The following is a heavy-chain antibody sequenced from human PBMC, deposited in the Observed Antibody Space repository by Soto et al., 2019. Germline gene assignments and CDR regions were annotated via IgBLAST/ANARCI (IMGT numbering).Heavy chain of an antibody. Sequence: QVQLQESGPGLVKPSQTLSLTCTVSGGSISSGGYYWSWIPQHPGKGLEWIGYIYYSGSTYYNPSLTSRVTISVDPSKKQFSLQLRSVTAADTAVYYCAMFGRGEYYYYGMDVWGQGTTVTVSS. CDR2: IYYSGST. D-gene: IGHD2-15*01. CDR3: AMFGRGEYYYYGMDV. CDR1: GGSISSGGYY. V-gene: IGHV4-31*03. J-gene: IGHJ6*02.